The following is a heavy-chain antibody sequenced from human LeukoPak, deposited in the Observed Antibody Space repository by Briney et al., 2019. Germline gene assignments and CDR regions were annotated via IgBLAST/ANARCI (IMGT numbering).Heavy chain of an antibody. D-gene: IGHD3-22*01. CDR1: GGSFSGYY. J-gene: IGHJ4*02. CDR2: INHSGST. Sequence: KSSETLSLTCAVYGGSFSGYYWSWIRQPPGKGLEWIGEINHSGSTNYNPSLKSRVTISVDTSKNQFSLKLSSVTAADTAVYYCARHDSSGYLGSFWDWGQGTLVTVSS. CDR3: ARHDSSGYLGSFWD. V-gene: IGHV4-34*01.